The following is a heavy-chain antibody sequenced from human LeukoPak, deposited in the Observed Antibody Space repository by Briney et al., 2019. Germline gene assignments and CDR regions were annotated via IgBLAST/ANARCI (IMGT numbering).Heavy chain of an antibody. Sequence: GTLRLSCVTSGFIFSSSDMHWVRQAPGKGLEWVAFIRNDGSDKYYVDSVEGRFTISRDNSKNTVYLHMNSLRADDTAVYYCVKDRKQWMVYFDDWGQGTRDTVSS. CDR1: GFIFSSSD. CDR2: IRNDGSDK. J-gene: IGHJ4*02. V-gene: IGHV3-30*02. CDR3: VKDRKQWMVYFDD. D-gene: IGHD6-19*01.